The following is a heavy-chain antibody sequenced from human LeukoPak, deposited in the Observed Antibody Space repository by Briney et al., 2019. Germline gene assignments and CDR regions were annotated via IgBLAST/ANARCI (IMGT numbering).Heavy chain of an antibody. CDR1: GFTFDDYA. CDR2: ISWNSGSI. CDR3: AKAKVALDY. J-gene: IGHJ4*02. V-gene: IGHV3-9*01. Sequence: GRSLRLSCAASGFTFDDYAMHWVRQAPGKGLEWVSGISWNSGSIGYADSVKGRFTISRDNAKDSLYLQMNSLRAEDTALYYCAKAKVALDYWGQGTLVTASS. D-gene: IGHD2-15*01.